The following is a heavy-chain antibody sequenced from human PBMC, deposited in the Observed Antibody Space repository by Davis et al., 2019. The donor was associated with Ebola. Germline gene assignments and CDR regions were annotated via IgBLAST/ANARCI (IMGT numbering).Heavy chain of an antibody. CDR3: ARRGYVFYYYYGMDV. CDR2: ISSSSSTI. Sequence: PGGSLRLSCAASGFTFSDYYMSWICQAPGKGLEWVSYISSSSSTIYYADSVKGRFTISRDNAKNSLYLQMNSLRDEDTAVYYCARRGYVFYYYYGMDVWGQGTTVTVSS. CDR1: GFTFSDYY. V-gene: IGHV3-11*04. D-gene: IGHD5-12*01. J-gene: IGHJ6*02.